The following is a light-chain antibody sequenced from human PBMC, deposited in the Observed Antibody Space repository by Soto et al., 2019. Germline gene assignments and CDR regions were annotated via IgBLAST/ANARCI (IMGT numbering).Light chain of an antibody. CDR3: QQDFKLPIT. CDR2: GAS. J-gene: IGKJ5*01. CDR1: QSVSSDY. V-gene: IGKV3D-7*01. Sequence: EIVMPQSPASLSLSPGERGTLSCTASQSVSSDYLSWYQQSPGQAPRLLIYGASTRATGIPARFSGSGSGTDFTLTVSSLQPEDFAIYYCQQDFKLPITFGQGTRLEIK.